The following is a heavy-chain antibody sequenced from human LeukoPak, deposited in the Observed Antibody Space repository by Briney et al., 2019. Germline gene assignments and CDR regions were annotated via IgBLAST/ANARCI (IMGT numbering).Heavy chain of an antibody. CDR1: GFTFSSYG. V-gene: IGHV3-23*01. J-gene: IGHJ4*02. CDR2: ISGSGGST. D-gene: IGHD3/OR15-3a*01. CDR3: AKEMGAGLVITFDY. Sequence: GGTLRLSCAASGFTFSSYGMSWVRQAPGKGLEWVSAISGSGGSTYYADSVKGRFTISRDNSKNTLYLQMNSLRAEDTAVYYCAKEMGAGLVITFDYWGQGTLVTVSS.